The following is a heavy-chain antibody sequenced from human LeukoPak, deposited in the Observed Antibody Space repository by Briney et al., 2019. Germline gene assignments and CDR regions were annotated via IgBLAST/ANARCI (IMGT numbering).Heavy chain of an antibody. CDR3: AKGHINTGAYLYMDV. J-gene: IGHJ6*03. CDR2: ISASDDST. V-gene: IGHV3-23*01. CDR1: GFTFDDYG. Sequence: GGSLRLSCAASGFTFDDYGMSWVRQAPGKGLEWVSHISASDDSTYYADSAKGRFTISRDNSKNTVYLQMNSVRAADTAKYYCAKGHINTGAYLYMDVWGKGTTVTVSS. D-gene: IGHD2-21*01.